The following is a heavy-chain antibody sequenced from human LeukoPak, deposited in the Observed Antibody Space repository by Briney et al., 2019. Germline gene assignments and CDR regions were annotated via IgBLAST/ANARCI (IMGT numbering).Heavy chain of an antibody. D-gene: IGHD6-19*01. V-gene: IGHV3-23*01. Sequence: GGSLRLSCAASGFTFSSYAMSWVRQAPGKGLEWVSAISGSGGSTYYADSVKGRFTISRDNSKNTLYLQMSSPRTEDTAVYYCAKDRGGWYGDYFDYWGQGTLVTVSS. CDR1: GFTFSSYA. J-gene: IGHJ4*02. CDR3: AKDRGGWYGDYFDY. CDR2: ISGSGGST.